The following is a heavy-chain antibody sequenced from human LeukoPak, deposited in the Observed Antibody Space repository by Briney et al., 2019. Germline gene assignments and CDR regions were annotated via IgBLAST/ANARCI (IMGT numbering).Heavy chain of an antibody. Sequence: ASVKVSCKASGYTFTSYYMHWVRQAHGQGLEWMGIINPSGGSTSYAQKFQGRVTMTRDTSTSTVYMELSSLRSEDTAVYYCARVRRGYSGYGPGHYWGQGTLVTVSS. CDR3: ARVRRGYSGYGPGHY. D-gene: IGHD5-12*01. CDR1: GYTFTSYY. J-gene: IGHJ4*02. CDR2: INPSGGST. V-gene: IGHV1-46*01.